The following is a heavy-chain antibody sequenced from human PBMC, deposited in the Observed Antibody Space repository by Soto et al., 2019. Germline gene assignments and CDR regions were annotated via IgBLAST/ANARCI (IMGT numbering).Heavy chain of an antibody. CDR1: GGSISSGDYY. CDR2: IYYSGST. Sequence: PSETLSLTCTVSGGSISSGDYYWSWIRQPPGKGLEWIGYIYYSGSTYYNPSLKSRVTISVDTSKNQFSLKLSSVTAADTAVYYCARESAVTTDGMDVWGQGTTVTVCS. V-gene: IGHV4-30-4*01. CDR3: ARESAVTTDGMDV. J-gene: IGHJ6*02. D-gene: IGHD4-4*01.